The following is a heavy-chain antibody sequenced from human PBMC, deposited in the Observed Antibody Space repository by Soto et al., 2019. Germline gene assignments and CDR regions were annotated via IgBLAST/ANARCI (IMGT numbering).Heavy chain of an antibody. CDR2: IYPGDSDT. CDR1: GYRFSTYW. CDR3: ATLNWNDAYFDY. J-gene: IGHJ4*02. V-gene: IGHV5-51*01. D-gene: IGHD1-1*01. Sequence: PGESLKISCKGSGYRFSTYWIGWVRQMPGKGLEWMGIIYPGDSDTRYSPSFQGQVTISADKSITTAYLQWSSLKTSDTAMYYCATLNWNDAYFDYWGQGTLVTVSS.